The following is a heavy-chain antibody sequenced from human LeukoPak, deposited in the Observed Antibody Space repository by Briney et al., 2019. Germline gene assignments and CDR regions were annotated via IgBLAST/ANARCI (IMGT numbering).Heavy chain of an antibody. V-gene: IGHV1-69*13. CDR2: IIPIFGTA. CDR3: ARNYYDSSGYYFFYYYYGMDV. Sequence: SVTVSCTASGGTFSSYAISWVRQAPGQGLEWMGGIIPIFGTANYAQKFQGRVTITADESTSTAYMELSSLRSEDTAVYYCARNYYDSSGYYFFYYYYGMDVWGQGTTVTVSS. D-gene: IGHD3-22*01. J-gene: IGHJ6*02. CDR1: GGTFSSYA.